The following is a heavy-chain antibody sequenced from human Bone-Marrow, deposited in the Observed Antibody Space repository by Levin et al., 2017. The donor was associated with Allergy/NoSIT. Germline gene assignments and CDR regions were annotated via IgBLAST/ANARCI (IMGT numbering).Heavy chain of an antibody. CDR1: NYSISSGFH. Sequence: SETLSLTCAVSNYSISSGFHWGWIRQPPGKGLEWIGSIDQSGNTYYNPSLKSRVTISVDTSKNQFSLRLTSVSAADTAVYYCARTLGYCSGDGCYYYFDYWGQETLVTVSS. CDR3: ARTLGYCSGDGCYYYFDY. V-gene: IGHV4-38-2*01. J-gene: IGHJ4*02. CDR2: IDQSGNT. D-gene: IGHD2-15*01.